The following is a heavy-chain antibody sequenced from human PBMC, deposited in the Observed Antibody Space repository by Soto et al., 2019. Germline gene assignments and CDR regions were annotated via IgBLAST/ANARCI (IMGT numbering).Heavy chain of an antibody. J-gene: IGHJ4*02. CDR2: ISGGGGST. CDR1: GFSFSTYA. Sequence: PGGSLRLSCAASGFSFSTYAMSWVRQAPGKGLEWVSGISGGGGSTYYIDSVKARFTISRDTSKNTLSLQMNSLRADDTAVYYCAKDLGATTDYYFDYWGQGTPVTVCS. V-gene: IGHV3-23*01. D-gene: IGHD1-26*01. CDR3: AKDLGATTDYYFDY.